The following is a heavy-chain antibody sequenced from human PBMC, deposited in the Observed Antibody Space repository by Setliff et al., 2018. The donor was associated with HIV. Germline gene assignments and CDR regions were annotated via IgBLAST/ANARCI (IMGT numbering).Heavy chain of an antibody. Sequence: SETLSLTCTVSGGAFNTSSSYWGWIRQPPGKGLEYIGGIFYTGSTHHNPSLESRVATSVDTSKNQFSLKLSSVTAADTAVYYCARIVRWELVATSTFFYYYMDVWGKGTTVTVSS. CDR2: IFYTGST. D-gene: IGHD1-26*01. CDR1: GGAFNTSSSY. J-gene: IGHJ6*03. V-gene: IGHV4-39*01. CDR3: ARIVRWELVATSTFFYYYMDV.